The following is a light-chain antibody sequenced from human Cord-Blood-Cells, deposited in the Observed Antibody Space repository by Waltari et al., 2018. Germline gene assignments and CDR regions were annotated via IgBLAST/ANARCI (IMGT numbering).Light chain of an antibody. J-gene: IGLJ2*01. CDR2: DVS. V-gene: IGLV2-14*01. Sequence: QSALTQPASVSGSPGQSITISCTGTSSDVGGYNYVSWYQQHPVKAPKLMIYDVSNRPSVVSNRFSGSKSGNTASLTISGLQAEDEADYYCSSYTSSSVVFGGGTKLTVL. CDR1: SSDVGGYNY. CDR3: SSYTSSSVV.